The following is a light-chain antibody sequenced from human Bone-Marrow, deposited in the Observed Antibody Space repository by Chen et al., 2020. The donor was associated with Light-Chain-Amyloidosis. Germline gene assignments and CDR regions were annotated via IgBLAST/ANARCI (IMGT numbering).Light chain of an antibody. CDR2: WAS. V-gene: IGKV4-1*01. CDR3: QQYYSTPIT. J-gene: IGKJ5*01. CDR1: QSVLYSSNNKNY. Sequence: DIVMTQSPDSLAVSLGERATINCKSSQSVLYSSNNKNYLAWYQQKPGQPPKLLIYWASTRESGVTDRFSGRGCGTVITLTISRLQAEDVAVYYYQQYYSTPITCGQGTRLEIK.